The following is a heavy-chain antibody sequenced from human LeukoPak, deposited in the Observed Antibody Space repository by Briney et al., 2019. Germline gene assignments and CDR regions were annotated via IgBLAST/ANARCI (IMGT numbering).Heavy chain of an antibody. V-gene: IGHV3-48*03. CDR3: ARGVNYYDSSGYYFSY. CDR2: ISSSGSSI. D-gene: IGHD3-22*01. J-gene: IGHJ4*02. Sequence: PGGSLRLSCAASGFTFSSYDMNWVRQAPRPGLGRVSYISSSGSSIYYADSVKGRFTISRDNAKNSLYQQMNSLRAEDTAVYYCARGVNYYDSSGYYFSYWGQGTLVTVSS. CDR1: GFTFSSYD.